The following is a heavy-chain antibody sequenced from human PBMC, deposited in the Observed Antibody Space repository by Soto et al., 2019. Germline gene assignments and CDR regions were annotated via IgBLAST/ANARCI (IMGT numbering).Heavy chain of an antibody. Sequence: EVLLVESGGGLVQPGGSLRLSCAASGFTFSSYSMNWVRQAPGKGLEWVSYISSSSSTIYYADSVKGRFTISRDNAKNSLYLQMNSLRDEDTAVYYCASTSYYDFWSGYYPLNYYYYGMDVWGKGTTVTVSS. CDR3: ASTSYYDFWSGYYPLNYYYYGMDV. CDR1: GFTFSSYS. J-gene: IGHJ6*04. D-gene: IGHD3-3*01. CDR2: ISSSSSTI. V-gene: IGHV3-48*02.